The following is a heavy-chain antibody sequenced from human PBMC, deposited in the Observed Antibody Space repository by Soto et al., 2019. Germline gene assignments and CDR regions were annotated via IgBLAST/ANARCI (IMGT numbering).Heavy chain of an antibody. V-gene: IGHV1-69*01. Sequence: QVQLVQSGAEVKKPGSSVKVSCKASGGTFSSYAISWVRQAPGQGLEWMGGIIPIFGTANYAQKFQGRVTITADESTSTAYMELSSLRSEDTAVYYCARGVAAAGPLYNWLDPWGQGTLVTVSS. J-gene: IGHJ5*02. D-gene: IGHD6-13*01. CDR2: IIPIFGTA. CDR3: ARGVAAAGPLYNWLDP. CDR1: GGTFSSYA.